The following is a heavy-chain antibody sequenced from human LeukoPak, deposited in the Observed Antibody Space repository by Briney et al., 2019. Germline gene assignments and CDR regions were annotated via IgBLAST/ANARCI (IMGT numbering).Heavy chain of an antibody. CDR1: GGSISSGSYY. J-gene: IGHJ6*03. V-gene: IGHV4-61*02. Sequence: SETLSLTCTVSGGSISSGSYYWSWIRQPAGKGLEWIGRIYTSGSTNYNPSLKSRVTISVDTSKNQFSLKLSSVTAADTAVYYCASGYSGYDYSHSWGYYYYYMDVWGKGTTVTVSS. CDR2: IYTSGST. D-gene: IGHD5-12*01. CDR3: ASGYSGYDYSHSWGYYYYYMDV.